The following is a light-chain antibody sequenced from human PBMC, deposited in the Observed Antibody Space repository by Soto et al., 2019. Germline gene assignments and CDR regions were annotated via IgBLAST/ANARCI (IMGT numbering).Light chain of an antibody. V-gene: IGKV1-39*01. Sequence: DIQMTQSPSSLSASVGDRVSITCRASQSINVYLNWYQQKPGKAPKLLIFAASSLQSGVPPRFSGSGSGTDFTRTISRLQPEDSATDYSLHSFKSPFTFGPGTKVDI. J-gene: IGKJ3*01. CDR3: LHSFKSPFT. CDR1: QSINVY. CDR2: AAS.